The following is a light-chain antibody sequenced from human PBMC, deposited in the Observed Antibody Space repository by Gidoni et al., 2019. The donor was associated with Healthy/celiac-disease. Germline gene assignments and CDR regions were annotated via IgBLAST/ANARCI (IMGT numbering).Light chain of an antibody. CDR2: DAS. CDR1: QSVSSY. V-gene: IGKV3-11*01. Sequence: EIVLTQSPATLSLSPGERAPLSCRASQSVSSYLAWYQQKPGQAPRLLIYDASNRATGIPARFSGSGSGTDFTLTISSLEPEDFAFYYCQQRSNWLSLTFGGGTKVEIK. CDR3: QQRSNWLSLT. J-gene: IGKJ4*01.